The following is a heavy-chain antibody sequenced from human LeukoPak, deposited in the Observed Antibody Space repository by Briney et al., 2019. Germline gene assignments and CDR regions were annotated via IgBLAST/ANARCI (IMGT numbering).Heavy chain of an antibody. D-gene: IGHD3-3*01. V-gene: IGHV1-69*06. CDR1: VGPFSSYA. CDR2: IIPIFGTA. Sequence: SVKVSCKASVGPFSSYAISWVRQAPGQGLEWMGRIIPIFGTANYAQKFQGRVTITADKSTSTAYMELSSVTADCECLYYCAFTIVGVVITNWFDPWGQGTLVTVSS. J-gene: IGHJ5*02. CDR3: AFTIVGVVITNWFDP.